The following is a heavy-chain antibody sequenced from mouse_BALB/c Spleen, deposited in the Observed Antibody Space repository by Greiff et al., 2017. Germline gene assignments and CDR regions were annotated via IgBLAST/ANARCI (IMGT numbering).Heavy chain of an antibody. D-gene: IGHD4-1*02. CDR2: IYPGGGYT. CDR3: ARREPTGTGRWFAY. J-gene: IGHJ3*01. CDR1: GYTFTNYW. Sequence: VKLQESGAELVRPGTSVKISCKASGYTFTNYWLGWVKQRPGHGLEWIGDIYPGGGYTNYNEKFKGKATLTADTSSSTAYMQLSSLTSEDSAVYFCARREPTGTGRWFAYWGQGTLVTVSA. V-gene: IGHV1-63*02.